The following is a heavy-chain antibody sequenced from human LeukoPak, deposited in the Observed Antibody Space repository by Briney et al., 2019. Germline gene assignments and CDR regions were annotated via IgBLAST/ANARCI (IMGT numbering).Heavy chain of an antibody. CDR1: GGSIISSSYY. D-gene: IGHD1-26*01. J-gene: IGHJ3*02. Sequence: SEIRSLTCSVSGGSIISSSYYWGWIRQPPGKGLEWIGSIYHSGSPYYYEPSLKSRLTISLDTSKNQFSLKVHPVTAADTAVYFCASLKFSGSYAEAAFDIWGQGTMVTVSS. CDR3: ASLKFSGSYAEAAFDI. V-gene: IGHV4-39*07. CDR2: IYHSGSPY.